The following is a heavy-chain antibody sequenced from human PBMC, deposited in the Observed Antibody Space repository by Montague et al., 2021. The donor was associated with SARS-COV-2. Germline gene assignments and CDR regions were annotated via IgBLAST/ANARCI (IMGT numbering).Heavy chain of an antibody. Sequence: SLRLSCAVSEFTFSEYWMHWVRQAPGKGLEWVSRTNSDGRSTTYADSAKGRFTISRDNAKNMLYLQINSLRGEDTAVYYCVREVGLVVARTLGRLDPWGQGTLVTVSS. CDR3: VREVGLVVARTLGRLDP. J-gene: IGHJ5*02. CDR1: EFTFSEYW. V-gene: IGHV3-74*01. D-gene: IGHD6-19*01. CDR2: TNSDGRST.